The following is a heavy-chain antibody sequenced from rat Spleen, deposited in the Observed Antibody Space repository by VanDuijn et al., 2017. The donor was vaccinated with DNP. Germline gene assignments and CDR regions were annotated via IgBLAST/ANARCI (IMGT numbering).Heavy chain of an antibody. CDR2: ISPSGGST. V-gene: IGHV5-25*01. J-gene: IGHJ4*01. CDR3: ARGHYGSPMDA. CDR1: GFTFSNYD. D-gene: IGHD1-11*01. Sequence: EVQLVESGGGLVQPGRSLKLSCAASGFTFSNYDMAWVRQAPTKGLEWVASISPSGGSTYYRDSVKGRFTVSRDNAKSSLYLQMNSLKSEDTATYYCARGHYGSPMDAWGQGTSVTVSS.